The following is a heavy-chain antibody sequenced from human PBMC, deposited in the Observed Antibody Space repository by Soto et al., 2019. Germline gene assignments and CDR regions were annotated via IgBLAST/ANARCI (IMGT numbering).Heavy chain of an antibody. CDR1: GFIFSNVW. J-gene: IGHJ3*01. CDR3: TPIDYCVFSCSGDAFDV. D-gene: IGHD3-10*02. Sequence: GGSLSLSCAASGFIFSNVWMNWVRQAPGKGLEWVGRIKSRRDGGATDLAAFVNGRFTITRDDSKDTLYLQMRSLKTEDTAVYYCTPIDYCVFSCSGDAFDVWGQVTLVTVSS. V-gene: IGHV3-15*01. CDR2: IKSRRDGGAT.